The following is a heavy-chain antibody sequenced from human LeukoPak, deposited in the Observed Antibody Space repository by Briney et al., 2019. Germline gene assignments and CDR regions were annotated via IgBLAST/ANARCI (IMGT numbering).Heavy chain of an antibody. CDR2: IYHSGST. CDR3: ARGRSGSSSGWPKRYYFDY. CDR1: GYSISSNYY. J-gene: IGHJ4*02. D-gene: IGHD6-19*01. Sequence: SETLSLTCTVSGYSISSNYYWGWIRQPPGKGLEWIGSIYHSGSTYYNPSLKSRVTISADTSRNHFSLNLSSVTAADTAVYYCARGRSGSSSGWPKRYYFDYWGQGTLVTVSS. V-gene: IGHV4-38-2*02.